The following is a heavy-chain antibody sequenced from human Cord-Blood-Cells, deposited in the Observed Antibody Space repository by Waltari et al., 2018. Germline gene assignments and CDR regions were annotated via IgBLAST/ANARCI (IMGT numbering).Heavy chain of an antibody. J-gene: IGHJ5*02. V-gene: IGHV5-51*01. D-gene: IGHD2-2*01. CDR2: IYPGDSDT. CDR1: GYSFTSYW. CDR3: ARQGCSSTSCYNGLDP. Sequence: EVQLVQSGAEVKKPGESLKISCKGSGYSFTSYWLGWVRQMHGKGLEWMGIIYPGDSDTRYSPSFQGQVTISADKSISTAYLQWSSLKASDTAMYYCARQGCSSTSCYNGLDPWGQGTLVTVSS.